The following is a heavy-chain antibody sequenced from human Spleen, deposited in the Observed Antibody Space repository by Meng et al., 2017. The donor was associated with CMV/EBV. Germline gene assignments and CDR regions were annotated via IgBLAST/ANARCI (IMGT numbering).Heavy chain of an antibody. D-gene: IGHD3-10*01. CDR3: AREDYYGSGSYLDYYYGMDV. CDR2: INSDGSST. J-gene: IGHJ6*02. Sequence: GGSLRLSCAASGFTFSSYWMHWVRQAPGKGLVWVSRINSDGSSTSYADSVKGRFTISRDNAKNTLYLQMNSLRAEDTAVYYCAREDYYGSGSYLDYYYGMDVWGQGTTVTVSS. V-gene: IGHV3-74*01. CDR1: GFTFSSYW.